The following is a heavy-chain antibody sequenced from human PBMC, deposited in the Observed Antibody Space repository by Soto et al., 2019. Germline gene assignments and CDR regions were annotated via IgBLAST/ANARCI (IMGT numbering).Heavy chain of an antibody. J-gene: IGHJ5*02. V-gene: IGHV4-30-4*01. D-gene: IGHD3-3*01. CDR2: IHYNGGT. CDR1: GGSISGGDYY. CDR3: AREGFLEWLGGFDP. Sequence: QVQLQESGPGMMKPSQTLSLTCTVSGGSISGGDYYWSWIRQSPGKGLEWIGYIHYNGGTSYNPSLKSRLTMSVDTSKNQFSLKLSAVTAADTAVYYCAREGFLEWLGGFDPWGQGTLVIVSS.